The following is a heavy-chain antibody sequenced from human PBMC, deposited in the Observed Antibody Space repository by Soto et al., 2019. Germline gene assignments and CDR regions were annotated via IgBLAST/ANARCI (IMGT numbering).Heavy chain of an antibody. V-gene: IGHV4-4*02. CDR1: VASISSTYW. Sequence: QVQLRESGPGLVKPSGTLSLTCVVSVASISSTYWWSWVRQPPGKGREWIGEIYHTGSTKYNPSLKSRVTISIDKSNNEFSLKLNSVTAADTAVYYCATLPPRIEVVVTPIPTWGQGILVTVSS. CDR2: IYHTGST. D-gene: IGHD2-21*02. CDR3: ATLPPRIEVVVTPIPT. J-gene: IGHJ5*02.